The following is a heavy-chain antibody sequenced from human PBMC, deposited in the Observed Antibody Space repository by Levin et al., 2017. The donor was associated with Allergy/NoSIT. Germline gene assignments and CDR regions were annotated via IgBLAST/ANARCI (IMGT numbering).Heavy chain of an antibody. CDR2: IGTAGDT. J-gene: IGHJ4*02. CDR1: GFTFSSYD. D-gene: IGHD1/OR15-1a*01. CDR3: ARAPPSVSGTADY. V-gene: IGHV3-13*04. Sequence: GESLKISCAASGFTFSSYDMHWVRQVTGKGLEWVSAIGTAGDTYYPVSVKGRFTIFRENAKNSLYLQMNSLTAGDTAVYYCARAPPSVSGTADYWGQGTLVTVSS.